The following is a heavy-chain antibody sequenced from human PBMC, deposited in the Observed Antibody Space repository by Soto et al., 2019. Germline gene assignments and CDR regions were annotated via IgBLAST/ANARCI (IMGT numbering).Heavy chain of an antibody. Sequence: SKTLSLTCIVSGESISSSSYYWGWIRQPPGKGLEWIGSIYYSGRTYYNPSFKSRVTISIDTSKNQFSLKLSSVTATDTAVYYCARQRTTVVTQAYFDHWGQGALVTVSS. J-gene: IGHJ4*02. V-gene: IGHV4-39*01. CDR2: IYYSGRT. CDR1: GESISSSSYY. D-gene: IGHD2-21*02. CDR3: ARQRTTVVTQAYFDH.